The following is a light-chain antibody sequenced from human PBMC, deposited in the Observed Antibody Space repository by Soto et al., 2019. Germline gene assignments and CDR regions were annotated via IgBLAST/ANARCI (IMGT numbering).Light chain of an antibody. CDR3: QQHSNWPT. CDR2: DAS. V-gene: IGKV3-11*01. J-gene: IGKJ3*01. CDR1: QSVSNY. Sequence: EIVLTQSPVTLSLSPGERATLSCRASQSVSNYLAWYQQKPGQAPRLLIYDASNRATGIPARFSGSGSGTDFTLTISSLEPEDFAVYYWQQHSNWPTFGHGTKVEI.